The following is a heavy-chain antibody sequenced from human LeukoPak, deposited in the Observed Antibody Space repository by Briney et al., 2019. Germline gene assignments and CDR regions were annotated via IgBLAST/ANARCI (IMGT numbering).Heavy chain of an antibody. V-gene: IGHV1-2*02. CDR2: INPNSGGT. D-gene: IGHD3-22*01. Sequence: ASVKVSCKASGYTFTGYYMHWVRQAPGQGLEWMGWINPNSGGTNYAQKFQGRVTMTRDTSISTAYMELSRLRSDDTAVYYCVSSDSSGYYHDAFDIWGQGTMVTVSS. J-gene: IGHJ3*02. CDR3: VSSDSSGYYHDAFDI. CDR1: GYTFTGYY.